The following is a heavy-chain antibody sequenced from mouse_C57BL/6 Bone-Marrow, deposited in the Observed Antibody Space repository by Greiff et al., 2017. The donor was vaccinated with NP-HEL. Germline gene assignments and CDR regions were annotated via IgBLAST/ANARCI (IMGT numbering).Heavy chain of an antibody. CDR1: GFSLTSYG. V-gene: IGHV2-5*01. CDR3: AKSIYYDYDEAD. CDR2: LWRGGST. J-gene: IGHJ3*01. Sequence: VQLQQSGPGLVQPSQSLSITCTVSGFSLTSYGVHWVRQSPGKGLEWLGVLWRGGSTDYNAAFMSRLRITKDNSKSQVFFKMNSLQADDTAIYYCAKSIYYDYDEADWGQGTLVTVSA. D-gene: IGHD2-4*01.